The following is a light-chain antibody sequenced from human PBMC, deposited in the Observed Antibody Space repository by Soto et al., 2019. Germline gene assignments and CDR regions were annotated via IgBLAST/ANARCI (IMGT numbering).Light chain of an antibody. CDR2: GAS. V-gene: IGKV3-20*01. CDR1: QSVSSN. J-gene: IGKJ1*01. Sequence: EIVVTQSPATLSVSPGEKATLSCRARQSVSSNLAWYQHKPGQSPRLLIYGASSRATGIPDRFSGSGSGTDFTLTISRLEPEDSAVYYCQQYVTSPEWVFGQGTKVDIK. CDR3: QQYVTSPEWV.